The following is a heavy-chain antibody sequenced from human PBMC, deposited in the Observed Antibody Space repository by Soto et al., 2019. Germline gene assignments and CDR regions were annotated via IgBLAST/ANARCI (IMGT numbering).Heavy chain of an antibody. D-gene: IGHD3-3*01. CDR1: GYTFTNYG. V-gene: IGHV1-18*01. Sequence: QVQLAQSGGEVKKLGASLKGSCKASGYTFTNYGISWVRQAPGQGFEWMGWISTYNGHTNFAQKFQDRMSMTTDTSPATAYMGLGKLRTKNTAVHSCAEYTPVFEGTMTCEFWGQGFLVSVS. CDR2: ISTYNGHT. CDR3: AEYTPVFEGTMTCEF. J-gene: IGHJ1*01.